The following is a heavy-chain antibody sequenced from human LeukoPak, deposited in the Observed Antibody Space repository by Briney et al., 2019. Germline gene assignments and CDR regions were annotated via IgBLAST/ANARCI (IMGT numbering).Heavy chain of an antibody. J-gene: IGHJ4*02. V-gene: IGHV4-31*03. CDR3: ARGGPTGSDY. CDR2: IYYSGST. CDR1: GGSISSGGYY. D-gene: IGHD1-14*01. Sequence: SETLSLTCTVSGGSISSGGYYWSWIRQHPGKGLEWIGYIYYSGSTYYNPSLKSRVTISVDTSKNQFSLKLSPVTAADTAVYYCARGGPTGSDYWGQGTLVTVSS.